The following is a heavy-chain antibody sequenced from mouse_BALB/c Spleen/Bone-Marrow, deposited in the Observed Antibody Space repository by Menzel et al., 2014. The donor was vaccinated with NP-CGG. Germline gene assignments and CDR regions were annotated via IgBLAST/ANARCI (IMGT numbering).Heavy chain of an antibody. CDR1: GFSLTGYG. CDR3: ARDSFLITRALDY. CDR2: IWGDGST. D-gene: IGHD2-4*01. V-gene: IGHV2-6-7*01. Sequence: VNVVESGPGLVAPSQSLSITCTVSGFSLTGYGVSWVRQSPGKGLEWLGMIWGDGSTDYNSAPKSRLSISKDNSKSQVFLKMNSLQTDDTARYYCARDSFLITRALDYWGQGTSVTVSS. J-gene: IGHJ4*01.